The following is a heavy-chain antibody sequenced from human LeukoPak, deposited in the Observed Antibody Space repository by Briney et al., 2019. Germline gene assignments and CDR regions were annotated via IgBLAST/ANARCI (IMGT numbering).Heavy chain of an antibody. Sequence: SETLSLTCTVSGGSIRSYYWSWIRQPPGKGLEWVGYISYSGSTNYNPSLESRVTISVDTSKNQFSLKLTSVTAADTAVYYCAREGDSSGRLFDYWGQGTLVTVSS. V-gene: IGHV4-59*12. CDR1: GGSIRSYY. CDR3: AREGDSSGRLFDY. CDR2: ISYSGST. J-gene: IGHJ4*02. D-gene: IGHD6-19*01.